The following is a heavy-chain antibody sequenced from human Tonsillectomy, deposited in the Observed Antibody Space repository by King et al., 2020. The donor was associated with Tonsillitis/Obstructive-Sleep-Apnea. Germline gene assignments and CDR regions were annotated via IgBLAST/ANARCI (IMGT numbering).Heavy chain of an antibody. D-gene: IGHD1-20*01. Sequence: QLVESGPEVKKPGTSVKVSCKASGFTFTSSAVQWVRQARGQRLEWIGWIVVGSGNTNYAQKFQERVTITRDMSTSTAYMELNSLRSEDTAVYYCAAYNLKLGEMYPYYYKDVWGKGTTVTVSS. V-gene: IGHV1-58*01. CDR3: AAYNLKLGEMYPYYYKDV. CDR1: GFTFTSSA. J-gene: IGHJ6*03. CDR2: IVVGSGNT.